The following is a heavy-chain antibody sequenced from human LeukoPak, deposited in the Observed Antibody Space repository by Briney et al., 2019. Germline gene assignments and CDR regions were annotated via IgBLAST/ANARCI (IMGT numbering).Heavy chain of an antibody. CDR2: IYYSGST. CDR3: ARALTGWPIDY. J-gene: IGHJ4*02. Sequence: SETLSLTCTVSGGSISSYYWSWIRQPPGKGLEWIGYIYYSGSTNYNPSLKSRVTISVDTSKNQFSLKLSSVTAADTAVYYCARALTGWPIDYWGQGTLVTVSS. D-gene: IGHD6-19*01. V-gene: IGHV4-59*08. CDR1: GGSISSYY.